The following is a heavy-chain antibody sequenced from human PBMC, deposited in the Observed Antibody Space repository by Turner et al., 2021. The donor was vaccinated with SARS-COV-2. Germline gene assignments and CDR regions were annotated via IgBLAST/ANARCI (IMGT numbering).Heavy chain of an antibody. J-gene: IGHJ4*02. CDR2: IYYSGST. V-gene: IGHV4-31*03. Sequence: QVQLQESGPGLVKPSQTLSLTCTVSGGSISSGGYYWSWIRQHPGKGLEWIGYIYYSGSTYYHPSLKSRVTISVDTSKNQFSLKLSSVTAADTAVYYCARDYGGNSNYFDYWGQGTLVTVSS. D-gene: IGHD2-21*02. CDR1: GGSISSGGYY. CDR3: ARDYGGNSNYFDY.